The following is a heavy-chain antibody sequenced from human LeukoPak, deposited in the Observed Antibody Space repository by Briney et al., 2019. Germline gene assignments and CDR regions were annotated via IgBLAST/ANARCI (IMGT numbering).Heavy chain of an antibody. J-gene: IGHJ4*02. Sequence: GGSLRLSCAASGFTFSSYWMSWVRQAPGKGLEWVANIKQDGSEKYYVDSVKGRFTISRDNAKNSLYLQMNSLRAEDTAVYYCGRGGGYYYFDYWGQGTLVTVSS. D-gene: IGHD3-22*01. CDR3: GRGGGYYYFDY. CDR1: GFTFSSYW. V-gene: IGHV3-7*01. CDR2: IKQDGSEK.